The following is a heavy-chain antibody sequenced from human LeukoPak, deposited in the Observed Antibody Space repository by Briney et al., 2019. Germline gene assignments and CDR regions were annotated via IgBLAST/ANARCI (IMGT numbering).Heavy chain of an antibody. CDR3: ANQRGGF. D-gene: IGHD3-10*01. CDR1: GFIFSSYP. J-gene: IGHJ4*02. Sequence: QPGGSLRLSCAASGFIFSSYPMSWVRQASGKGLEWVSAISGTAENTYYADSVKGRFSISRDNSRNTVHLQMNSLRPEDTAVYYCANQRGGFWGQGTLVTVSS. V-gene: IGHV3-23*01. CDR2: ISGTAENT.